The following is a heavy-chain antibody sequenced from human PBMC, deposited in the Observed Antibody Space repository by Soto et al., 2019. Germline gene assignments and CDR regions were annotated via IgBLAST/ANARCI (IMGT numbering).Heavy chain of an antibody. D-gene: IGHD6-19*01. CDR1: GFTFSSYA. V-gene: IGHV3-23*01. J-gene: IGHJ4*02. CDR3: AKGGGGQWLGETDY. CDR2: ISYFGGST. Sequence: GGSLRLSCAASGFTFSSYAMSWVRQAPGKGLEWVSAISYFGGSTFYADSVKGRFTISRDNSKNTLYLQMNSLRAEDTAVYYCAKGGGGQWLGETDYWGQGTLVTVSS.